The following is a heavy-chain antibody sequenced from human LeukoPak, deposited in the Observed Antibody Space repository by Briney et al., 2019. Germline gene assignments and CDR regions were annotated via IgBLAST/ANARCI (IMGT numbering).Heavy chain of an antibody. J-gene: IGHJ5*02. D-gene: IGHD6-13*01. CDR2: ISYDGSNK. CDR1: GFTFSSYA. V-gene: IGHV3-30*04. Sequence: GRSLRLSCAASGFTFSSYAMHWVRRAPGKGLEWVAVISYDGSNKYYADSVKGRFTISRDNSKNTLYLQMNSLRAEDTAVYYCARDWAAGSNWFDPWGQGTLVTVSS. CDR3: ARDWAAGSNWFDP.